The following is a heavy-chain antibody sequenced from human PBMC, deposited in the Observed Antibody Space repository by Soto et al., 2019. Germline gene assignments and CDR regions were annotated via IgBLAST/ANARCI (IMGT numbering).Heavy chain of an antibody. D-gene: IGHD3-3*01. J-gene: IGHJ4*02. CDR1: GYTFSGYH. V-gene: IGHV1-2*02. Sequence: QVQLVQSGAEVKKPGASVKVSCKASGYTFSGYHMHWVRQAPGQGLEWMGWINPNPNSGDTKYAQKFQGRVTMTRDTSISTVYMELRRLRSDDTAIYYCARDGIGFGYWGQGTLVTVSS. CDR3: ARDGIGFGY. CDR2: INPNPNSGDT.